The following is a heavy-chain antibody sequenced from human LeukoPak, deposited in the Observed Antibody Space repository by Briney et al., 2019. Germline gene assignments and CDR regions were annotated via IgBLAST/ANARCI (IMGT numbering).Heavy chain of an antibody. J-gene: IGHJ4*02. CDR2: INPNSDGT. CDR1: GYTFTGYY. Sequence: ASVKVSCKASGYTFTGYYMHWVRQAPGQGLEWMGWINPNSDGTNCAQKLQGRVTMTTHTSTSTAYMELRSLRSDDTAVYYCARDAYFDYWGQGTLVTVSS. CDR3: ARDAYFDY. V-gene: IGHV1-2*02.